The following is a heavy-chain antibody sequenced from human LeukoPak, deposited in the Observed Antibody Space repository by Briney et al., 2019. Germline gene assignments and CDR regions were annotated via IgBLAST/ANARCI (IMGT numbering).Heavy chain of an antibody. CDR1: GYTFTNYD. D-gene: IGHD3-16*01. CDR2: MNPKTGNT. V-gene: IGHV1-8*01. Sequence: GASVKVSCKASGYTFTNYDINWVRQATGQGLEWMGWMNPKTGNTGYAQDFQGRVTMTRATSESTAYMELSSLRSEDTAMYYCARGPALHKNWVGGRWFDPWGQGTLVTVSS. J-gene: IGHJ5*02. CDR3: ARGPALHKNWVGGRWFDP.